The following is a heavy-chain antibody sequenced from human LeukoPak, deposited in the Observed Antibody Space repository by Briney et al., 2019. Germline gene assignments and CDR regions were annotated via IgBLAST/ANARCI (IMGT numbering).Heavy chain of an antibody. D-gene: IGHD4-17*01. CDR1: GFTFSSYG. CDR2: ISYDGSNK. J-gene: IGHJ3*02. Sequence: GGSLRLSCAASGFTFSSYGMHWVRQAPGKGLEWVSVISYDGSNKYYADSVKGRFTISRDNSKNTLYLQMNSLRAEDTAVYYCARAYNDYGDLDAFDIWGQGTMVTVSS. CDR3: ARAYNDYGDLDAFDI. V-gene: IGHV3-30*03.